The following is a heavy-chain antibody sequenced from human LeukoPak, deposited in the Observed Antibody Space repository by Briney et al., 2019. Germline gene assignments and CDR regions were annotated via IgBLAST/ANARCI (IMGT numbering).Heavy chain of an antibody. D-gene: IGHD6-13*01. V-gene: IGHV3-21*01. Sequence: GGSLRLSCVVSGFTFSSYGMHWVRQAPGKGLEWVSCISDSSSYIYYADSVKGRFTISRDNAKNSLYLQMNSLRAEDTAVYYCARDLSSSWYHNYYMDVWGKGTTVTVSS. CDR2: ISDSSSYI. J-gene: IGHJ6*03. CDR1: GFTFSSYG. CDR3: ARDLSSSWYHNYYMDV.